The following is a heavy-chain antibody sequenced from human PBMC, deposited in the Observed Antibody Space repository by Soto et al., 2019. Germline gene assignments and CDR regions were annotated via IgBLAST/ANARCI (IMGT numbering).Heavy chain of an antibody. CDR1: GFTFNEYG. V-gene: IGHV3-33*06. CDR2: IWHDGSEK. J-gene: IGHJ4*02. Sequence: QVHLVESGGGVVQPGGSLRLSCAASGFTFNEYGIHWVRQAPGKGLEWVAVIWHDGSEKYYADSVKDRFTISRDNSKKMVYLQMKSLRVDDTATYYCAKDGDRTYCSDGNCAFFDSWGQGALVTVSS. D-gene: IGHD2-15*01. CDR3: AKDGDRTYCSDGNCAFFDS.